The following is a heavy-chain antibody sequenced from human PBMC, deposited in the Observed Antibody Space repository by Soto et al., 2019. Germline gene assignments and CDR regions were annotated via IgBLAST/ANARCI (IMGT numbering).Heavy chain of an antibody. Sequence: SETLSLTCAVSGYSISSGNYWAWIRQPPGRGLEWIGSLYHIGSTHYNTSLKSRVTISVDTSKNHFSLELSSVTAADTAIYYCRSSTSCYDESCVDVWGQGTMVTGS. D-gene: IGHD2-2*01. J-gene: IGHJ6*02. CDR3: RSSTSCYDESCVDV. CDR2: LYHIGST. CDR1: GYSISSGNY. V-gene: IGHV4-38-2*01.